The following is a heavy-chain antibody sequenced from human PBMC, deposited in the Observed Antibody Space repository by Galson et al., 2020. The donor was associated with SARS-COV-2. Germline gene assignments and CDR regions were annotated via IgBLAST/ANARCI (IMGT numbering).Heavy chain of an antibody. CDR1: GGSISSYY. V-gene: IGHV4-59*01. J-gene: IGHJ5*02. D-gene: IGHD6-19*01. CDR3: ARDIFPGNIAVAGVGGFDP. CDR2: IYYSGST. Sequence: SETLSLTCTVSGGSISSYYWSWIRQPPGKGLEWIGYIYYSGSTNYNPSLKSQVTISVDTSKNQFSLKLSSVTAADTAVYYCARDIFPGNIAVAGVGGFDPWGQGTLVTVSS.